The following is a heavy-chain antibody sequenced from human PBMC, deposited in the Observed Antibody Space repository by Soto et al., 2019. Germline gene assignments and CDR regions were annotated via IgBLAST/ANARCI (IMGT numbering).Heavy chain of an antibody. CDR2: INAGNGNT. CDR3: ARVFSMVRGVIIPPFDY. J-gene: IGHJ4*02. D-gene: IGHD3-10*01. V-gene: IGHV1-3*01. Sequence: GASVKVSCKASGYTFTSYAMHWVRQAPGQRLEWMGWINAGNGNTKYSQKFQGRVTITRDTSASTAYMELSSLRSEDTAVYYCARVFSMVRGVIIPPFDYRGQGTLVTVSS. CDR1: GYTFTSYA.